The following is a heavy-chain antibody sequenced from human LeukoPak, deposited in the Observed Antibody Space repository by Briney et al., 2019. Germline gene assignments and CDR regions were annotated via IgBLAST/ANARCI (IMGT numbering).Heavy chain of an antibody. D-gene: IGHD3-10*01. V-gene: IGHV3-66*01. Sequence: GGSLRLSCAASGFSSNDYAMHWVRQAPGKGLEWVSVIYSGGSTYYADSVKGRFTISRDNSKNTLYLQMNSLRAEDTAVYYCARVGLWFGESYYFDYWGQGTLVTVSS. CDR3: ARVGLWFGESYYFDY. CDR2: IYSGGST. J-gene: IGHJ4*02. CDR1: GFSSNDYA.